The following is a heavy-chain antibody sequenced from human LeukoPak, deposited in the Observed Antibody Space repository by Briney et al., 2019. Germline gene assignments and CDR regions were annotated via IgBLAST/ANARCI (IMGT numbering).Heavy chain of an antibody. Sequence: PSETLSLTCTVSGGSISSYYWGWIRQPPGKGLEWIGSIYYSGSTYYNPSLKSRVTISVDTSKNQYSLKLSSVTAADTAVYYCARDRRLGSSWYREGFNWFDPWGQGTLVTVSS. CDR3: ARDRRLGSSWYREGFNWFDP. D-gene: IGHD6-13*01. CDR2: IYYSGST. V-gene: IGHV4-39*07. J-gene: IGHJ5*02. CDR1: GGSISSYY.